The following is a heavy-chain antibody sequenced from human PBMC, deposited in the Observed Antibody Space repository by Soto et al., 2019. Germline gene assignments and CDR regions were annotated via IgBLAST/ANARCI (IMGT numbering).Heavy chain of an antibody. Sequence: QVQLVQSGAEVRQPASSVKVSCKTSGGTFSSYAISWVRQAPGQGLEWMGGIVPIVDTSTYAQKFQGSVTINADVSTSTVYMEMSSLRSHDTAVYYCVSVVALPVYPGNWGQGTLVTVSS. CDR1: GGTFSSYA. CDR3: VSVVALPVYPGN. J-gene: IGHJ4*02. V-gene: IGHV1-69*12. CDR2: IVPIVDTS. D-gene: IGHD2-15*01.